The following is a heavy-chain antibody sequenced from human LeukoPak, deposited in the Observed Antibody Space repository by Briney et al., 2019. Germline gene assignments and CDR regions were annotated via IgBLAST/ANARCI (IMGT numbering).Heavy chain of an antibody. CDR1: GGSISSSSYY. CDR2: IYYSGST. D-gene: IGHD6-19*01. J-gene: IGHJ4*02. V-gene: IGHV4-39*01. CDR3: ASSGYSSGWYRDY. Sequence: SETLSLTCTVSGGSISSSSYYWGWIRQPPGKGLGWIGSIYYSGSTYYNPSLKSRVTISVDTSKNQFSLKLSSVTAADTAVYYCASSGYSSGWYRDYWGQGTLVTVSS.